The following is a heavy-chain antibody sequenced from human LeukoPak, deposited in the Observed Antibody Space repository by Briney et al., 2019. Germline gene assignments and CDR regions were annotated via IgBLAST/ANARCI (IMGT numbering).Heavy chain of an antibody. CDR3: ARHNKTPTYYYGSGSYFDS. D-gene: IGHD3-10*01. V-gene: IGHV4-59*08. Sequence: PSETVSLTCTVPGGSINTYYWSWIRQTPGKGLEWIGNIHYRGSPNYNPSLKSRVTISVDTSNNQFSLKLRSVTAADTAVYYCARHNKTPTYYYGSGSYFDSWGQGTLVTVSS. CDR2: IHYRGSP. J-gene: IGHJ4*02. CDR1: GGSINTYY.